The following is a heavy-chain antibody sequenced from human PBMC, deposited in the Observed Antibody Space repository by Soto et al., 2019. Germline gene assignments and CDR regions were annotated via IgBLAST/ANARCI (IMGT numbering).Heavy chain of an antibody. CDR1: GFTVSSRY. CDR3: ARGTDALDC. CDR2: IYSGGST. V-gene: IGHV3-53*01. J-gene: IGHJ4*02. Sequence: PGGSLRLSCAASGFTVSSRYMTWVRQAPGKGLEWVSVIYSGGSTFYADSVKGRFTISRDNSKNTLYLQMSSLRAKDAAVYYCARGTDALDCWGQGTLVTVPS.